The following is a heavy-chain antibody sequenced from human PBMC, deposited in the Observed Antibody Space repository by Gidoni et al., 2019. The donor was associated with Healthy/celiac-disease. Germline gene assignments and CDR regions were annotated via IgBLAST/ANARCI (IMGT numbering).Heavy chain of an antibody. D-gene: IGHD3-22*01. Sequence: QVQLVESGGGVVQPGRSLRLSCAASGFTFSSYGMHWVRQAPGKGLEWVAVIWYDGRNKYYADSVKGRFTISRDNSKNTLYLQMNSLRAEDTAVYYCARGDYYDSSGFHGGYWGQGTLVTVSS. J-gene: IGHJ4*02. CDR2: IWYDGRNK. CDR1: GFTFSSYG. CDR3: ARGDYYDSSGFHGGY. V-gene: IGHV3-33*01.